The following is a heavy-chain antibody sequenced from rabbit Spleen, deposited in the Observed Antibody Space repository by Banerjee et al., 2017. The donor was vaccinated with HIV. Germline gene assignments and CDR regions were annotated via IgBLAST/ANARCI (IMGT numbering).Heavy chain of an antibody. Sequence: QQQLVESGGGLVKPGASLTLTCTASGFSFSSGYWMCWVRQAPGKGLEWIACVDIGSSGSTYYASWAKGRFTISSHNAQNTLYLQLNSLTAADTATYFCARGGYATYTNDAFDSWGQGTLVTVS. V-gene: IGHV1S45*01. J-gene: IGHJ2*01. CDR1: GFSFSSGYW. CDR2: VDIGSSGST. CDR3: ARGGYATYTNDAFDS. D-gene: IGHD6-1*01.